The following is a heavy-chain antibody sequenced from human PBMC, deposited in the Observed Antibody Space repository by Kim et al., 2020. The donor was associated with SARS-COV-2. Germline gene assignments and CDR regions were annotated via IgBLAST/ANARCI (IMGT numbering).Heavy chain of an antibody. D-gene: IGHD5-12*01. CDR2: IYYSGST. CDR3: AREGGYNGPFDY. V-gene: IGHV4-59*01. Sequence: SETLSLTCTVSGGSISSYYWSWIRQPPGKGLEWIGYIYYSGSTNYNPSLKSRVTISVDTSKNQFSLKLSSVTAADTAVYYCAREGGYNGPFDYWGQGTLVTVSS. J-gene: IGHJ4*02. CDR1: GGSISSYY.